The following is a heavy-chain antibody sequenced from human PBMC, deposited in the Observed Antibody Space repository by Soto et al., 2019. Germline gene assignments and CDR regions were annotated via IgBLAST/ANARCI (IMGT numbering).Heavy chain of an antibody. Sequence: SVKVSCKASGGTFSSYAISWVRQAPGQGLEWMGGIIPIFGTANYAQKFQGRVTITADKSTSTAYMELSSLRSEDTAAYYCAREYCGGDCHTYNWFDPWGQGTLVTVSS. CDR1: GGTFSSYA. CDR3: AREYCGGDCHTYNWFDP. CDR2: IIPIFGTA. D-gene: IGHD2-21*02. V-gene: IGHV1-69*06. J-gene: IGHJ5*02.